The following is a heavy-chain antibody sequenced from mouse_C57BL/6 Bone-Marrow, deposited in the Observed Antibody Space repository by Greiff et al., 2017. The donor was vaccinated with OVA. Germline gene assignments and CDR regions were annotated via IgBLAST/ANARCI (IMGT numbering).Heavy chain of an antibody. J-gene: IGHJ2*01. CDR3: ARRDYSHFDY. V-gene: IGHV14-3*01. Sequence: EVQLQQSVAELVRPGASVKLSCTASGFTFKNTYMHWVKQRPEQGLEWIGRIDPATGNTTYAPKFQGKATITADTSSNTAYLQLSSLTSEDTAIYYCARRDYSHFDYWGQGTTLTVSS. D-gene: IGHD2-13*01. CDR1: GFTFKNTY. CDR2: IDPATGNT.